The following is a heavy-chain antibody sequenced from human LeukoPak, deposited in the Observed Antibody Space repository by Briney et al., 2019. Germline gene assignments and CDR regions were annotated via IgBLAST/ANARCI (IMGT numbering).Heavy chain of an antibody. D-gene: IGHD3-10*01. CDR2: ISGSGGST. V-gene: IGHV3-23*01. Sequence: GGSLRLSCVASGFTFSSYAMSWVRQAPGKGLEWVSAISGSGGSTYYADSVKGRFTLSRDNAKNSLYLQMNSLRAEDTAVYYCARDQGPIVRGVPDYWGQGTLVTVSS. CDR3: ARDQGPIVRGVPDY. CDR1: GFTFSSYA. J-gene: IGHJ4*02.